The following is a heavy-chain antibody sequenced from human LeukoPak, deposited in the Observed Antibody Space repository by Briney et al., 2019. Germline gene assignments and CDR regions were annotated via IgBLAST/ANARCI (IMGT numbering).Heavy chain of an antibody. Sequence: KTTETLSLTSAVYGGSFSGYYWNWIRQPPGKGLEWIGEINHSGSTNYNPSLKSRVTISVDTSKNQFSLKLSSVTAADTAVYYCARGGQLSLFRWGQGTLVTVSS. CDR2: INHSGST. CDR1: GGSFSGYY. CDR3: ARGGQLSLFR. D-gene: IGHD6-6*01. J-gene: IGHJ4*02. V-gene: IGHV4-34*01.